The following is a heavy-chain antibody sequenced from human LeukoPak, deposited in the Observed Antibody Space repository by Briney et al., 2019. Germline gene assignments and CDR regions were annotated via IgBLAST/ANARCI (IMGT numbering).Heavy chain of an antibody. D-gene: IGHD3-22*01. Sequence: GGSLRLSCAASGFTFSRYAMHWVRQAPGKGLEWVALISYDGSNKYYADSMKGRFTISRDNSKNTLYLQMNSLSAEDTAVYYCARDFASPAPHPTSYDSSGYFDYWGQGTLVTVSS. CDR3: ARDFASPAPHPTSYDSSGYFDY. CDR2: ISYDGSNK. V-gene: IGHV3-30*04. J-gene: IGHJ4*02. CDR1: GFTFSRYA.